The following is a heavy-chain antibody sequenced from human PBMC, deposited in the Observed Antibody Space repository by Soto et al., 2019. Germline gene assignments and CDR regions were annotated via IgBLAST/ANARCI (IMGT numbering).Heavy chain of an antibody. V-gene: IGHV3-9*01. D-gene: IGHD1-20*01. CDR1: GFIFSNAW. CDR2: ISWNSGSI. CDR3: ARAHITSPDVAYAFDI. Sequence: GGSLRLSCAASGFIFSNAWMNWARQAPEKGLEWVSGISWNSGSIGYADSVKGRFTISRDNAKNSLYLQMNGLRAEDTALYYCARAHITSPDVAYAFDIWGQGTTVTVSS. J-gene: IGHJ3*02.